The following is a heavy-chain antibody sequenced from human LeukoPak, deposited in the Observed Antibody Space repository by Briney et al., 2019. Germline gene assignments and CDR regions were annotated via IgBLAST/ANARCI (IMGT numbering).Heavy chain of an antibody. J-gene: IGHJ4*02. CDR1: GGSISSSSYY. V-gene: IGHV4-39*07. CDR3: ARLQFLSGGYYAFDS. D-gene: IGHD3-3*01. Sequence: KPSETLSLTCTVSGGSISSSSYYWGWIRQPPGKGLEWIGSIYYSGSTYYNPSLKSRVTISVDTSKNQFSLRLSSVTAADTAVYYCARLQFLSGGYYAFDSWGQGSQVSVSS. CDR2: IYYSGST.